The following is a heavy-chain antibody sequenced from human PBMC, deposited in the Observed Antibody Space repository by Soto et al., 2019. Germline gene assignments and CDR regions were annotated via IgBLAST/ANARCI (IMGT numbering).Heavy chain of an antibody. D-gene: IGHD3-22*01. V-gene: IGHV1-69*06. CDR2: IIPIFGTA. CDR3: ARVSANYYDSSGYYSATYYFDY. Sequence: GASVKVSCKASGGTFSSYAISWVRQAPGQGLEWMGGIIPIFGTANYAQKFRGRVTITADKSTSTAHMELSSLRSEDTAVYYCARVSANYYDSSGYYSATYYFDYWGQGTLVTVSS. J-gene: IGHJ4*02. CDR1: GGTFSSYA.